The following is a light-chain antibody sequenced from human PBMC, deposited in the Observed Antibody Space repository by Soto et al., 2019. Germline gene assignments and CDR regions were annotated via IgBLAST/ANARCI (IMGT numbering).Light chain of an antibody. J-gene: IGKJ1*01. Sequence: VLTQSPLSLTVTPGESASITXTSRESLLARNGNTLLDLXLQKPGXSPQXXXDLXSRRAHGCPDSFSGGGSASDFTRTISRVEAEDGGGYYCIQGLRSTRTFGQGTKVDIK. CDR2: LXS. CDR1: ESLLARNGNTL. V-gene: IGKV2-28*01. CDR3: IQGLRSTRT.